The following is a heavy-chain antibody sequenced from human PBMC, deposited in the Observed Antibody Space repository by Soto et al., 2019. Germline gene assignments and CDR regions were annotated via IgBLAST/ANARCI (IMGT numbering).Heavy chain of an antibody. CDR2: INGSGGST. J-gene: IGHJ3*02. CDR1: GFTFSSYA. V-gene: IGHV3-23*01. D-gene: IGHD2-15*01. CDR3: ANILFVVVVAARSDDAFDI. Sequence: GGSLRLSCAASGFTFSSYAMSWVRQAPGKGLEWVSAINGSGGSTYYADSVKGRFTISRDNSKNTLYLQMNSLRAEDTAVYYCANILFVVVVAARSDDAFDIWGQGTMVTVSS.